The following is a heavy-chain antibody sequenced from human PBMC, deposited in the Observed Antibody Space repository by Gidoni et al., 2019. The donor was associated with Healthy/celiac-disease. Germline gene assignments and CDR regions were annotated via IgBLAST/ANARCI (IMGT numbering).Heavy chain of an antibody. CDR2: ISSSSSYI. Sequence: EVQLVESGGGLVKPGGSLRLSCAASGFTFSSYSMNWVRQAPGKGLEWVSSISSSSSYIYYADSVKGRFTISRDNAKNSLYLQMNSLRAEDTALYYCAALGGRYSGSYYGGSYWGQGTLVTVSS. CDR1: GFTFSSYS. V-gene: IGHV3-21*04. J-gene: IGHJ4*02. D-gene: IGHD1-26*01. CDR3: AALGGRYSGSYYGGSY.